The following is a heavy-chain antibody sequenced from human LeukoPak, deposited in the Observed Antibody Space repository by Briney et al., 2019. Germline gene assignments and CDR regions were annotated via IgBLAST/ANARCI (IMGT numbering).Heavy chain of an antibody. D-gene: IGHD3-10*01. V-gene: IGHV4-39*01. CDR3: ARHVFARGSGSYYTFDY. CDR1: DGSISSSSYY. Sequence: SETLSLTCTVSDGSISSSSYYWGWIRQPPGKGLGWIGSIYYSGSTYYNPSLKSRVTISVDTSKNQFSLKLSSVTAADTAVYYCARHVFARGSGSYYTFDYWGQGTLVTVSS. CDR2: IYYSGST. J-gene: IGHJ4*02.